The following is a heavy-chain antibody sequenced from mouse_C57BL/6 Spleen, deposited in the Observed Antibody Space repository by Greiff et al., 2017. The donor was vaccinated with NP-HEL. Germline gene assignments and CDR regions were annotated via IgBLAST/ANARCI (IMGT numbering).Heavy chain of an antibody. Sequence: QVQLQQSGAELVKPGASVKLSCKASGYTFTSYWMHWVKQRPGRGLEWIGRIDPNSGGTKYNEKFKSKATLTVDKPSSTAYMQLSSLTSEDSAVYDCARPITTVVARDWYFDVWGTGTTVTVSS. D-gene: IGHD1-1*01. CDR3: ARPITTVVARDWYFDV. J-gene: IGHJ1*03. CDR1: GYTFTSYW. V-gene: IGHV1-72*01. CDR2: IDPNSGGT.